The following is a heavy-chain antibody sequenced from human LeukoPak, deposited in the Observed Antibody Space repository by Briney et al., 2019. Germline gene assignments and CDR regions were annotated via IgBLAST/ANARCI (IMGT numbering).Heavy chain of an antibody. CDR3: AKGTWIQLWLVDY. V-gene: IGHV3-30*18. J-gene: IGHJ4*02. Sequence: GGSLRLSCAASGFTFSSYGMHWVRQAPGKGLEWVAVISYDGSNKYYADSVKGRFTISRDNSKNTLYLQMNSLRAEDTAVYYCAKGTWIQLWLVDYWGQGTLVTVYS. CDR2: ISYDGSNK. D-gene: IGHD5-18*01. CDR1: GFTFSSYG.